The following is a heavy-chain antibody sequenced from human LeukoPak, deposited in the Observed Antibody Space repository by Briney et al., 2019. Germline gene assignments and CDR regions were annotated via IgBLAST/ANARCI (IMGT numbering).Heavy chain of an antibody. CDR1: GGSISNYY. Sequence: SETLSLTCTVSGGSISNYYWGWIRQTPGKGLEWIGYIHNSGSTKYNPSLKSPASISVDTSKNQFSLKVNSVTAADTAVYYCARGGGWGNWNDAVDYWGQGTLVTVSS. J-gene: IGHJ4*02. D-gene: IGHD1-1*01. V-gene: IGHV4-59*01. CDR3: ARGGGWGNWNDAVDY. CDR2: IHNSGST.